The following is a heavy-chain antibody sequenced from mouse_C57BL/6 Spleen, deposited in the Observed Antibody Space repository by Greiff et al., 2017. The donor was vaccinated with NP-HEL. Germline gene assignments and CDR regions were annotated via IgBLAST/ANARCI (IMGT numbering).Heavy chain of an antibody. J-gene: IGHJ2*01. Sequence: VQVVESGAELARPGASVKLSCKASGYTFTSYGISWVKQRTGQGLEWIGEIYPRSGNTYYNEKFKGKATLTADKSSSTAYMELRSLTSEDSAVYFCASIVTRGYFDYWGQGTTLTVSS. CDR3: ASIVTRGYFDY. V-gene: IGHV1-81*01. D-gene: IGHD2-5*01. CDR1: GYTFTSYG. CDR2: IYPRSGNT.